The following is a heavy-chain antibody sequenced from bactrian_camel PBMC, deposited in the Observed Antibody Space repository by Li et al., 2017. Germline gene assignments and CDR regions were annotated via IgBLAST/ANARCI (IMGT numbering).Heavy chain of an antibody. Sequence: HVQLVESGGGSVQAGGSLRLSGAGTGIHLSSAFCVGWFRQVPGKEREGVASIRPGATTTAYASSVRGRFSISLDTAKNTVFLQMNSLKPEDTATYYCAAQFLEASRAVVHAIDNWGQGTQVTVS. CDR2: IRPGATTT. CDR3: AAQFLEASRAVVHAIDN. D-gene: IGHD2*01. CDR1: GIHLSSAFC. V-gene: IGHV3S61*01. J-gene: IGHJ4*01.